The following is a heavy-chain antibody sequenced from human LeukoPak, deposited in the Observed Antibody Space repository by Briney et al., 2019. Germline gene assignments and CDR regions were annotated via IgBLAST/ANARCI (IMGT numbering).Heavy chain of an antibody. D-gene: IGHD4-23*01. J-gene: IGHJ4*02. CDR1: GGSISSSSYY. Sequence: PSETLSLTCTVSGGSISSSSYYWAWIRQPPGKGLEWIGSIYYSGTTYYNSSLKSRVTMSVDTSKKQISLRVSSVTAADTAVYYCARQVFESVVIPAHFDHWGQGHLVIVSS. CDR3: ARQVFESVVIPAHFDH. CDR2: IYYSGTT. V-gene: IGHV4-39*01.